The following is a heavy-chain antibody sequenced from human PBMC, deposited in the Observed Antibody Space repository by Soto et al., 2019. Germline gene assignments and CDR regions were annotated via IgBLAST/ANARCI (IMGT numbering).Heavy chain of an antibody. V-gene: IGHV3-30*18. D-gene: IGHD1-1*01. CDR2: ISFDGSNK. J-gene: IGHJ3*01. Sequence: QVQLVESGGGVVQPGRSLRLSCAASGFMFNAYGMHWVRQAPGKGLEWVAVISFDGSNKYYAESVKGRFTISRDNSQNTLYLEMLSLRPEDTAVFYCAKAGTSAGTGTTPRAFDVWGQGTVVTVSS. CDR1: GFMFNAYG. CDR3: AKAGTSAGTGTTPRAFDV.